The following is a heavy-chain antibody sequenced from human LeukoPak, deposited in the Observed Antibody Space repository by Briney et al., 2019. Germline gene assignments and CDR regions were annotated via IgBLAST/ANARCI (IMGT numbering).Heavy chain of an antibody. D-gene: IGHD6-6*01. V-gene: IGHV4-34*01. J-gene: IGHJ4*02. CDR1: GGSFSGYY. Sequence: PSETLSLTCAVYGGSFSGYYWSWIRQPPGKGLEWIGEINHSGSTNYNPSLKSRVTISVDTSKNQFSLKLSSVTAADTAVNYCAIRQYIAARPSPLDYWGQGTLVTVSS. CDR3: AIRQYIAARPSPLDY. CDR2: INHSGST.